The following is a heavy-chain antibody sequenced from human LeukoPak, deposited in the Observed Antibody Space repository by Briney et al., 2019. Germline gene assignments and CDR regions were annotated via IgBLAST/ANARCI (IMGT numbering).Heavy chain of an antibody. CDR3: ARDSMITFGGTHYMDV. V-gene: IGHV4-39*07. CDR1: GGSISSSSYY. Sequence: KPSETLSLTCTVSGGSISSSSYYWGWIRQPPGKGLEWIGSIYYSGSTYYNPSLKSRVTVSVDTSKNQFSLKLSSVTAADTAVYYCARDSMITFGGTHYMDVWGKGTTVTVSS. CDR2: IYYSGST. J-gene: IGHJ6*03. D-gene: IGHD3-16*01.